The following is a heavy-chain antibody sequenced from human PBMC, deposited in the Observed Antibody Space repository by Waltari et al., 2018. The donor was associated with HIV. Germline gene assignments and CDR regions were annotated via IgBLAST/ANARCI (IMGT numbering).Heavy chain of an antibody. CDR3: STEGSVAATSIS. J-gene: IGHJ5*02. V-gene: IGHV3-15*01. D-gene: IGHD6-19*01. CDR2: IKSITDGGTT. CDR1: GFTFTNAW. Sequence: EVQLVESGGDLVKPGGSLRLSCAASGFTFTNAWMSWVRQAPGKGLEWVGRIKSITDGGTTDYAAPVKGRFTISRDDSRDTLYLQMDSLKSEDTAVYYCSTEGSVAATSISWGQGTLVTVSS.